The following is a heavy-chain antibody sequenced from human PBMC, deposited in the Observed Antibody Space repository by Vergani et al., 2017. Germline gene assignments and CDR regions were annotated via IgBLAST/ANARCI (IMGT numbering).Heavy chain of an antibody. D-gene: IGHD3-22*01. Sequence: EVQLLESGGGLVQPGGSLRLSCAASGFTFSSYAMSWVRQAPGKGLEWVSAISGSGGRTYYADSVKGRFTISRDNSKNTLYLQMHRLRAEDTAVYYCAKYDLWDSSGYDDYWGQGTLVTVSS. J-gene: IGHJ4*02. CDR1: GFTFSSYA. CDR2: ISGSGGRT. V-gene: IGHV3-23*01. CDR3: AKYDLWDSSGYDDY.